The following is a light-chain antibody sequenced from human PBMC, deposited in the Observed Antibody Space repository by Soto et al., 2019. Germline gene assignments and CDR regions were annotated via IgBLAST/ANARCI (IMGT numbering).Light chain of an antibody. J-gene: IGKJ1*01. V-gene: IGKV1-5*01. CDR2: DAS. Sequence: DIQMTQSPSTLSASVGDRVTITCRASQSVGYWLAWYQQKTGKAPTFLVYDASNLHSGVPARFSGSGSGSEFTLTISSLHPDVFGTYYCQQDFSSWTFGQGTKVEIK. CDR1: QSVGYW. CDR3: QQDFSSWT.